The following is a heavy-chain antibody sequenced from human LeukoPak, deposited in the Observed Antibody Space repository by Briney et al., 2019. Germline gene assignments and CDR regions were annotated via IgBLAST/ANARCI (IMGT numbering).Heavy chain of an antibody. J-gene: IGHJ3*01. CDR1: GYTFSGYY. CDR2: INPNSGGT. D-gene: IGHD1-26*01. CDR3: ATGSYLYDAFDV. V-gene: IGHV1-2*02. Sequence: ASVKVSCKASGYTFSGYYMHWVRQATGQGLEWMGWINPNSGGTNFAQKFQGRVTMTRDTSISTAYMELSRLRLDDTAVYYCATGSYLYDAFDVWGQGTMVTVSS.